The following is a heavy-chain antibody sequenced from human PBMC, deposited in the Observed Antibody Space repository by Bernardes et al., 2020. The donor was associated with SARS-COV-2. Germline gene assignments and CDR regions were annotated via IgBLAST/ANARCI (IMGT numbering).Heavy chain of an antibody. CDR1: GFTFSSHA. Sequence: GSLRLSCAASGFTFSSHAMNWVRQAPGKGLEWVSGFSGSGGGTYYADSVKGRFTISRDNSKNTLFLQMNSLRAEDTAVYYCAKDISGNSYDAFDIWGQGTMVTVSS. CDR3: AKDISGNSYDAFDI. V-gene: IGHV3-23*01. J-gene: IGHJ3*02. CDR2: FSGSGGGT. D-gene: IGHD1-26*01.